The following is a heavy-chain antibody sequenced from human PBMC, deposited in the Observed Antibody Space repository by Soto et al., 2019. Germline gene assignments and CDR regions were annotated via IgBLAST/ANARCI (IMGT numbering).Heavy chain of an antibody. CDR1: GLTFSSYA. Sequence: ASLTLSFAPCGLTFSSYAMSSVRQAPGKGLEWVSPISGSGGSTYYADSVKGRFTISRDNSKNTLYPQMNSLRAEDTAVYYCAKVPYSSCTRFYYWGQGTLGSVSS. V-gene: IGHV3-23*01. J-gene: IGHJ4*02. CDR3: AKVPYSSCTRFYY. CDR2: ISGSGGST. D-gene: IGHD5-18*01.